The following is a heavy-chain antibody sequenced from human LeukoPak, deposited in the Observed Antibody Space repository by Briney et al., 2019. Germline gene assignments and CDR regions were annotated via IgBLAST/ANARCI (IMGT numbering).Heavy chain of an antibody. D-gene: IGHD3-22*01. CDR3: ARDSPYDSSGYLSFDY. CDR1: GGTFSSYA. V-gene: IGHV1-69*13. Sequence: ASVKVSCKASGGTFSSYAISWVRQAPGQGLEWMGGIIPIFGTANYAQKFQGRVTITADESTSTAYMELSRLRSDDTAVYYCARDSPYDSSGYLSFDYWGQGTLVTVSS. J-gene: IGHJ4*02. CDR2: IIPIFGTA.